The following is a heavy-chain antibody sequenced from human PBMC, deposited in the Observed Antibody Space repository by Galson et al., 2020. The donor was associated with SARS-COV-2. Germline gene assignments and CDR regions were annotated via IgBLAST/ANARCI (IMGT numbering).Heavy chain of an antibody. V-gene: IGHV1-69*13. CDR1: RCTFSSYA. CDR2: IIPIYGTA. CDR3: AGDCGSIAVCEYLVAFDI. J-gene: IGHJ3*02. D-gene: IGHD6-6*01. Sequence: SDRVPCQASRCTFSSYAISWVRQAPAQGLDWMGGIIPIYGTAKYAQKLQGRVTNTADESTSTAYMELSSLKPEVTAVYYCAGDCGSIAVCEYLVAFDIWGQATMFRVAS.